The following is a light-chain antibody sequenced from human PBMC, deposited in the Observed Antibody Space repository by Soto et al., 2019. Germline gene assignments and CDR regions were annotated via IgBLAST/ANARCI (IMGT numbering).Light chain of an antibody. CDR3: QQYNNWPFT. CDR1: QSVNSN. Sequence: EIMMTQSPVTLSVSPEERATLSCRASQSVNSNLAWYQQKPGQAPRLLIYGASTRATGIPASFIGNGSGTELTLTASSLQPEDFAVYYCQQYNNWPFTFGPGTKVDIK. J-gene: IGKJ3*01. CDR2: GAS. V-gene: IGKV3-15*01.